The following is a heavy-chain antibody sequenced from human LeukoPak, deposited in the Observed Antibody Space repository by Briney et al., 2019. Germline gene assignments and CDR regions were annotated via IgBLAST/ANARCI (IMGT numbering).Heavy chain of an antibody. CDR1: GGSFSGYY. J-gene: IGHJ5*02. Sequence: PSETLSLTCAVYGGSFSGYYWSWIRQPPGKGLEWIGEINHSGSTNYNPSLKSRVTISVDTSKNQFSLKLSSVTAADTAVYYCARGPGTHCSGGSCRPRRWFDPWGQGTLVTVSS. V-gene: IGHV4-34*01. D-gene: IGHD2-15*01. CDR2: INHSGST. CDR3: ARGPGTHCSGGSCRPRRWFDP.